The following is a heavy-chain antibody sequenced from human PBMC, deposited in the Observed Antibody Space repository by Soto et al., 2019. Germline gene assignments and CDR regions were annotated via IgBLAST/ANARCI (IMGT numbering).Heavy chain of an antibody. Sequence: EVQLVESGGGLVKPGGSLRLSCAASGLIFSDVWMTWVRQAPGKGLEWVGRIKTKPDDGTIDYAAPVRGRFTISREDSKNTLYLQVTSLTPDDTGVYYCSTSNLGVDFWGPGTLVTVSS. CDR3: STSNLGVDF. V-gene: IGHV3-15*01. CDR1: GLIFSDVW. J-gene: IGHJ4*02. D-gene: IGHD1-1*01. CDR2: IKTKPDDGTI.